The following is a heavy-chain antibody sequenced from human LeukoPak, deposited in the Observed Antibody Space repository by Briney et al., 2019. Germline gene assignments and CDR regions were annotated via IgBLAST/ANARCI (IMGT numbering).Heavy chain of an antibody. CDR3: AKTTGGSTWYLDY. CDR2: IRYDGSDK. D-gene: IGHD6-13*01. CDR1: GFTFSSYG. Sequence: GGSLRLSCAASGFTFSSYGMDWVRQAPGKGLEWVGFIRYDGSDKYYADSVRGRFTISRDNSKNTLYLQMNSLRAEDTAVYYCAKTTGGSTWYLDYWGQGTLVTVSS. V-gene: IGHV3-30*02. J-gene: IGHJ4*02.